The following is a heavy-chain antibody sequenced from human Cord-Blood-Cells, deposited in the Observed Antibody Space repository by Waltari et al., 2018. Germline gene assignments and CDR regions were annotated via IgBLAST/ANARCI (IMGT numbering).Heavy chain of an antibody. CDR1: GYSFTSYW. V-gene: IGHV5-51*01. D-gene: IGHD3-3*01. J-gene: IGHJ6*02. Sequence: EVQLVQSGAEVKKPGESLKISCKASGYSFTSYWIAWARQMPGTRLEWMGFIYPGDSDTRYSPSFQGQVTISADKSISTAYLQWSSLKASDTAMYYCARHGSRITIFGAQDYYYGMDVWGQGTTVTVSS. CDR3: ARHGSRITIFGAQDYYYGMDV. CDR2: IYPGDSDT.